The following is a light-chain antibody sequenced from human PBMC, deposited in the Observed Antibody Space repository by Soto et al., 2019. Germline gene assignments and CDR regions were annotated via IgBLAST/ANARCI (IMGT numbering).Light chain of an antibody. J-gene: IGKJ1*01. Sequence: EIVLTQSPGTLSLSTGEGVILSCRASQSVNSSYLAWYQHKPGQAPRLLIYGASSRATGIPDRFSGSGSGTDFTLTISRLEPEDFAVYYCQQYDSSPKTFGQGTKVDIK. V-gene: IGKV3-20*01. CDR2: GAS. CDR1: QSVNSSY. CDR3: QQYDSSPKT.